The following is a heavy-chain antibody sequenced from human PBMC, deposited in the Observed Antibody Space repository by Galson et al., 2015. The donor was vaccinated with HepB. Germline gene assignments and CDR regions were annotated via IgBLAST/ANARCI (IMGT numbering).Heavy chain of an antibody. CDR3: ARVVYSVYDDYYDY. D-gene: IGHD5/OR15-5a*01. Sequence: SLRLSCAASGFTFNIYTMSWVRQAPGKGLVWISYISSTGSAIDYADSVKDRFTVSSDNAKNSLYLQMNSLRDEDTAVYYCARVVYSVYDDYYDYWGQGALVTVSS. J-gene: IGHJ4*02. V-gene: IGHV3-48*02. CDR1: GFTFNIYT. CDR2: ISSTGSAI.